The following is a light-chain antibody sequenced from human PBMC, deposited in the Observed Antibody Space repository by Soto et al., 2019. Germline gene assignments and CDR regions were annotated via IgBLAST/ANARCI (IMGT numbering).Light chain of an antibody. CDR3: ASYTTSSTYV. J-gene: IGLJ1*01. CDR2: DVS. V-gene: IGLV2-14*01. CDR1: SSDVGGYSY. Sequence: QSVLTQPASVSGSPGQSIAISCTGTSSDVGGYSYVSWYQQQPGKAPKLVISDVSNRPSGVSDRFSGSKSGNTASLTISGLQTEDEADYCCASYTTSSTYVFG.